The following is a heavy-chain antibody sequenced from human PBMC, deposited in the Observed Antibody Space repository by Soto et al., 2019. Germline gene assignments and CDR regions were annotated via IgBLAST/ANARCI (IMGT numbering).Heavy chain of an antibody. V-gene: IGHV5-51*01. Sequence: GESLKISCKGSGYSFTSYWIGWVRQMPGKGLEWMGIIYPGDSDTRYSPSFQGQVTISADKSISTAYLQWSSLKASDTAMYYCARLVDTAIWSPDYYYGMDVWGQGTTVTVSS. D-gene: IGHD5-18*01. CDR1: GYSFTSYW. CDR2: IYPGDSDT. J-gene: IGHJ6*02. CDR3: ARLVDTAIWSPDYYYGMDV.